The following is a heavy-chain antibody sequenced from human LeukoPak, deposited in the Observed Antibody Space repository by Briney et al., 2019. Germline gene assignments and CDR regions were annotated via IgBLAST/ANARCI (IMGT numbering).Heavy chain of an antibody. CDR1: GFTFSSYA. J-gene: IGHJ4*02. CDR2: ISGSGGST. Sequence: PGGSLRLSCAASGFTFSSYAMSWVRQAPGKGLEWVSAISGSGGSTYYADSVKGRFTISRDNSKNTLYLQMNSLRAEDTAVYYCAKTHGYCSGGSCPGEEFDYWGQGTLVTVSS. V-gene: IGHV3-23*01. D-gene: IGHD2-15*01. CDR3: AKTHGYCSGGSCPGEEFDY.